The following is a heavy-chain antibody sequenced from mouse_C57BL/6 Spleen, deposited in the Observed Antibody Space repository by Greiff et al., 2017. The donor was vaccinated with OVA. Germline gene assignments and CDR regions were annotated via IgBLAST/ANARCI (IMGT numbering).Heavy chain of an antibody. Sequence: DVKLVESVAELVRPGASVKLSCTASGFNIKNTYMHWVKQRPEQGLEWIGRIDPANGNTKYAPKFQGKATITADTSSNTAYLQLSSLTSEDTAIYYCARSVLITTVVAPFADWGQGTLVTVSA. CDR1: GFNIKNTY. J-gene: IGHJ3*01. V-gene: IGHV14-3*01. CDR3: ARSVLITTVVAPFAD. D-gene: IGHD1-1*01. CDR2: IDPANGNT.